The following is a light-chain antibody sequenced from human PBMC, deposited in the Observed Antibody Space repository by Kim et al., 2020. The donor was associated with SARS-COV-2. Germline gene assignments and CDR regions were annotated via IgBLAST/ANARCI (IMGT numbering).Light chain of an antibody. CDR2: DTS. CDR1: QSISYY. V-gene: IGKV3-11*01. J-gene: IGKJ4*01. Sequence: EVVLTQSPATLSLSPGEGATLSCRASQSISYYLAWYQQKPGQAPRLLIYDTSHRATGIPARFSGSGSGTDFTLTISSLEPEDFAVYYYQQRGNWPPLTFGGGTKVDIK. CDR3: QQRGNWPPLT.